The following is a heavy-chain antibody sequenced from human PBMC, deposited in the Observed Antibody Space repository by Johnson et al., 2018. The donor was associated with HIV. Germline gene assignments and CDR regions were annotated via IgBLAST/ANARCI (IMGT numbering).Heavy chain of an antibody. V-gene: IGHV3-20*04. CDR2: INWNGGST. J-gene: IGHJ3*02. CDR3: ARSVGYYDSSGYYYVDAFDI. D-gene: IGHD3-22*01. CDR1: GFTFDDYG. Sequence: VQLVESGGGVVRPGGSLRLPCAASGFTFDDYGMSWVRQAPWKGLEWVSGINWNGGSTGYADSVKGRFTISRDNAKNSLYLQMNSLRAEDTALYYCARSVGYYDSSGYYYVDAFDIWGQGTMVTVSS.